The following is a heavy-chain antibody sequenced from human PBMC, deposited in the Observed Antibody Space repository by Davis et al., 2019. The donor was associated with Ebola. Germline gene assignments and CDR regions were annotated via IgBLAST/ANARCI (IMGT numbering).Heavy chain of an antibody. CDR2: VYNRETT. V-gene: IGHV4-61*08. Sequence: MPSETLSLTCTVAGGSVSSDVYSWNWIRQSPGKGLEWIGFVYNRETTNYNPSLNSRVSISKDTSKNQFSLKLSSVSAADTAGYYCAALFSGSYLAYVDVWGKGTTVTVS. CDR1: GGSVSSDVYS. D-gene: IGHD1-26*01. J-gene: IGHJ6*03. CDR3: AALFSGSYLAYVDV.